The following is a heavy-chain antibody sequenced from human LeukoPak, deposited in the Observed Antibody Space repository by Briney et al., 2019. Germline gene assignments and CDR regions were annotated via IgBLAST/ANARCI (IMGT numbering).Heavy chain of an antibody. D-gene: IGHD6-13*01. Sequence: GGSPRLSCAASGFTFSSYWMHWVRQAPGKGLVWVSRINSDGSSTSYADSVKGRFTISRDNAKNTLYLQMNSLRAEDTAVYYCARPIAAAGTNFDYWGQGTLVTVSS. CDR1: GFTFSSYW. CDR3: ARPIAAAGTNFDY. CDR2: INSDGSST. V-gene: IGHV3-74*01. J-gene: IGHJ4*02.